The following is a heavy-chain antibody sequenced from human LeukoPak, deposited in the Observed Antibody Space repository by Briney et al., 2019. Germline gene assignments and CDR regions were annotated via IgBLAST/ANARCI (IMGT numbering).Heavy chain of an antibody. V-gene: IGHV4-39*01. J-gene: IGHJ3*02. D-gene: IGHD3-3*01. CDR3: ARHRLEGDTFDI. CDR1: GGSINSSDHY. Sequence: SETLSLTCTVSGGSINSSDHYWAWIRQPPGKGLEWMGSKYYSGDTYYSPSLKSRVTISVDTSRNKFALKLNSVTAADTAVYFCARHRLEGDTFDIWGQGTKVTVSS. CDR2: KYYSGDT.